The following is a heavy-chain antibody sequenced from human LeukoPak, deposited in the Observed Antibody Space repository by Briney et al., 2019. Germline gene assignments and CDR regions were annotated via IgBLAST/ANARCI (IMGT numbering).Heavy chain of an antibody. J-gene: IGHJ3*02. V-gene: IGHV3-74*01. CDR2: INSDGSST. CDR1: GFTLSSYW. Sequence: GGSLRLSCAASGFTLSSYWMHWVRQAPGKGLVWVSRINSDGSSTSYADSVKGRFTISRDNAKNTLYLQMNSLRAEDTAVYYCARGEAPGDAFDIWGQGTMVTVSS. CDR3: ARGEAPGDAFDI.